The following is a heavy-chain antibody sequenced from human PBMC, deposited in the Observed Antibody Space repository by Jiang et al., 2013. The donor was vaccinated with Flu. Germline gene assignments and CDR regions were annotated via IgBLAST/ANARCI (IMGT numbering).Heavy chain of an antibody. CDR2: IIPIFGTA. D-gene: IGHD6-6*01. CDR1: GGTFSSYA. Sequence: VQLLESGAEVKKPGSSVKVSCKASGGTFSSYAISWVRQAPGQGLEWMGGIIPIFGTANYAQKFQGRVTITADKSTSTAYMELSSLRSEDTAVYYCARGVQIAARNWFDPWGQGTLVTVSS. J-gene: IGHJ5*02. CDR3: ARGVQIAARNWFDP. V-gene: IGHV1-69*06.